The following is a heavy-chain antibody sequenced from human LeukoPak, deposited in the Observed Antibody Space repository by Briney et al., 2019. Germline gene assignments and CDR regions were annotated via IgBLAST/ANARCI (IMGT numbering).Heavy chain of an antibody. Sequence: PGRSLRLSCAASGFTFSSYGMPWVRQAPGKGLEWVAVIWYDGSNKYYADSVKGRFTISRDNSKNTLYLQMNSLRAEDTAVYYCAKEAIVGATAYYFDHWGQGTLVTVSS. J-gene: IGHJ4*02. V-gene: IGHV3-33*06. D-gene: IGHD1-26*01. CDR2: IWYDGSNK. CDR3: AKEAIVGATAYYFDH. CDR1: GFTFSSYG.